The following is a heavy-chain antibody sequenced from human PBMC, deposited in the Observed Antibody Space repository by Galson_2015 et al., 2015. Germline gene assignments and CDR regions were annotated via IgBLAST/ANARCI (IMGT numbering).Heavy chain of an antibody. CDR3: ARGVNGLVFLPNWFDP. Sequence: ETLSLTCAVSGGSISSSNWWSWVRQPPGKGLEWIGEIYHSGSTNHNPSLKSRVTISVDKSKNQFSLKLSSVTAADTAVYYCARGVNGLVFLPNWFDPWGQGTVVTVSS. D-gene: IGHD3/OR15-3a*01. CDR1: GGSISSSNW. V-gene: IGHV4-4*02. J-gene: IGHJ5*02. CDR2: IYHSGST.